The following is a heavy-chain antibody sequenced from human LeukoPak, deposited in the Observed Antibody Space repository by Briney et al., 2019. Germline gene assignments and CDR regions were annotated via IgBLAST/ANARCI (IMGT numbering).Heavy chain of an antibody. CDR3: ARRTYYDTLTGYNYWYFDL. D-gene: IGHD3-9*01. CDR1: GVSISDYY. CDR2: IYYTGST. V-gene: IGHV4-59*01. Sequence: SETLSLTCTVSGVSISDYYWSWVRQPPEKGLEWIGYIYYTGSTDYNPSLKSRVTMSVDTSKNQFSLNLRSVTATDTAVYYCARRTYYDTLTGYNYWYFDLWGRGTLVTVSS. J-gene: IGHJ2*01.